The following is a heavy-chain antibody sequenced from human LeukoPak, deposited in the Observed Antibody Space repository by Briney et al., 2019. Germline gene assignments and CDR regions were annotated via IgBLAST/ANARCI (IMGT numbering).Heavy chain of an antibody. CDR3: ASEKYDFWSGYPDY. Sequence: PGGSLRLSCAASGFTFSSYWMHWVRQAPGKGRVWVSRINSDGSSTSYADSVKGRFTISRDNAKHTLYLQMNSLRAEDTAVYYCASEKYDFWSGYPDYWGQGTLVTVSS. V-gene: IGHV3-74*01. CDR2: INSDGSST. D-gene: IGHD3-3*01. J-gene: IGHJ4*02. CDR1: GFTFSSYW.